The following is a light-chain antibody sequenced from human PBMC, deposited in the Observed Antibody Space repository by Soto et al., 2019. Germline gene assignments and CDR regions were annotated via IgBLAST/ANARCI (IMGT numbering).Light chain of an antibody. CDR3: SSYTSSITRV. Sequence: QSVLTQPASVSGSPGQSIAISCTGTSSDVGGYNSVSWYQQHPGKAPKLMIYDVTNRPSGVSNRFSGSKSGNTASLTISGLQAEDEADYYCSSYTSSITRVFGTGTKVTVL. CDR1: SSDVGGYNS. J-gene: IGLJ1*01. V-gene: IGLV2-14*01. CDR2: DVT.